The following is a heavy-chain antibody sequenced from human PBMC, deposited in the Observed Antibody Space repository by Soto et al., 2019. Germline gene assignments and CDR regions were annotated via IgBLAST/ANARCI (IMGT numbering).Heavy chain of an antibody. V-gene: IGHV3-15*01. CDR3: TTVEMATIRIDYYGMDV. Sequence: GGSLRLSCAASGFTFSNAWMSWVRQAPGRGLEWVGRIKSKIDGGATDYAAPVKGRFTISRDDSKNTLYLQINSLKTEDTAVYYCTTVEMATIRIDYYGMDVWGQGTTATVSS. J-gene: IGHJ6*02. D-gene: IGHD5-12*01. CDR1: GFTFSNAW. CDR2: IKSKIDGGAT.